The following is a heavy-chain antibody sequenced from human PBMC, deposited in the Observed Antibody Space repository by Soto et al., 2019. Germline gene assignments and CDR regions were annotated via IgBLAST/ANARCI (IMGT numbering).Heavy chain of an antibody. CDR1: GYTFTSYG. CDR2: INPYNGNI. Sequence: QVQLVQSGVEMKKPGASVKVSCKASGYTFTSYGIIWVRQAPGQGLEWMGWINPYNGNINYIQKLQGRVTMTTDTSTSTAYMELRSLRSDDTAVYYCARQGVYCDYETFDYWGQGTLVTVSS. D-gene: IGHD4-17*01. J-gene: IGHJ4*02. CDR3: ARQGVYCDYETFDY. V-gene: IGHV1-18*01.